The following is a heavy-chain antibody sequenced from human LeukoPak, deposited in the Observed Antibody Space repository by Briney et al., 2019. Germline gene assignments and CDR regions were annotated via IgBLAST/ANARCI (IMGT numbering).Heavy chain of an antibody. J-gene: IGHJ4*02. CDR1: GGSISSSSYY. Sequence: SETLSLTCTLSGGSISSSSYYRGWIRQPPGKGLEWIGSIYYSGSTYYNPSVKTRVTISVDTSKNQFSLEVNSVTAADTAVYYCARQLMSPRAAGLYYFDCWGQGTLVTVSS. CDR2: IYYSGST. CDR3: ARQLMSPRAAGLYYFDC. V-gene: IGHV4-39*01. D-gene: IGHD6-13*01.